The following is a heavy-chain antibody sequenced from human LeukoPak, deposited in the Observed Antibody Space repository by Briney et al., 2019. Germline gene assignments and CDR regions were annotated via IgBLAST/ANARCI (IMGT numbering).Heavy chain of an antibody. CDR3: ARLPGSGSYYSDAFDI. D-gene: IGHD3-10*01. CDR1: GGSISSSSYY. Sequence: SETLSLTCTVSGGSISSSSYYWGWIRQPPGKGLEWIGSIYYSGSTYYNPSLKSRVTISVDTSKNRFSLKLSSVTAADTAVYYCARLPGSGSYYSDAFDIWGQGTMVTVSS. V-gene: IGHV4-39*01. CDR2: IYYSGST. J-gene: IGHJ3*02.